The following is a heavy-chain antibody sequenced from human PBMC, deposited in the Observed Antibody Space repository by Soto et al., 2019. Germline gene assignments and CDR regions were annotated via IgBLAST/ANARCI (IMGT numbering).Heavy chain of an antibody. CDR1: GFTFSGSA. V-gene: IGHV3-73*02. J-gene: IGHJ2*01. CDR3: TRHALQFCGGDCYLLPYFDL. Sequence: EVQLVESGGGLVQPGGSLKLSCAASGFTFSGSAMHCVRQASGKGLKWVGRIRSKANSYATAYAASVKGRFTISRDDSKNTTYLQVNSLKIEDTAVYYCTRHALQFCGGDCYLLPYFDLWGRGTLVTVSS. CDR2: IRSKANSYAT. D-gene: IGHD2-21*02.